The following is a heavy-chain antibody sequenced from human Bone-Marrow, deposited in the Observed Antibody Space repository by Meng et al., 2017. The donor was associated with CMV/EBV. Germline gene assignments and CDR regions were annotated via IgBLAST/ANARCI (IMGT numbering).Heavy chain of an antibody. CDR2: MNPNSGNT. J-gene: IGHJ5*02. CDR3: ARVGYCSISTCYSWFDP. Sequence: ASVKVSCKASGYTFTSYDLNWVRQATGQGLEWMGWMNPNSGNTAYAQKFQGRVTITRNTSISTAYMELSSLRSEDTAVYYCARVGYCSISTCYSWFDPRGQGTLVTVSS. D-gene: IGHD2-2*02. CDR1: GYTFTSYD. V-gene: IGHV1-8*03.